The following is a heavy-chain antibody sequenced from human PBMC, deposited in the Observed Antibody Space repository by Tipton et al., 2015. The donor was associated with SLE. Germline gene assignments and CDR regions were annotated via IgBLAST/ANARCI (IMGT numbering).Heavy chain of an antibody. D-gene: IGHD3/OR15-3a*01. CDR1: GGSIRSGGYY. V-gene: IGHV4-31*03. CDR3: ARAPGLVRDYYYYYYMAV. Sequence: TLSLTCIVSGGSIRSGGYYWSWIRQHPGKGLEWIGEINHSGGTNYNPSLKSRVTISVDTSKNQFSLKLSSATAADTAVYYCARAPGLVRDYYYYYYMAVWGKGTTVTVSS. CDR2: INHSGGT. J-gene: IGHJ6*03.